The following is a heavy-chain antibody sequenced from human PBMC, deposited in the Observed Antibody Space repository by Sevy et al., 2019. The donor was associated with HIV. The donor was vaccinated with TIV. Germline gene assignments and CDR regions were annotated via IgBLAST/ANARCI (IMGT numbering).Heavy chain of an antibody. CDR1: GGTFSSYA. Sequence: ASVKVSCKASGGTFSSYAISWVRQAPGQGLEWMGGIIPIFGTANYAQKFQGRVTITADESTSTAYMELSSLRSEDTAVYYCARTYYDFWSCYYNYYYYGMDVWGQGTTVTVSS. D-gene: IGHD3-3*01. CDR3: ARTYYDFWSCYYNYYYYGMDV. V-gene: IGHV1-69*13. J-gene: IGHJ6*02. CDR2: IIPIFGTA.